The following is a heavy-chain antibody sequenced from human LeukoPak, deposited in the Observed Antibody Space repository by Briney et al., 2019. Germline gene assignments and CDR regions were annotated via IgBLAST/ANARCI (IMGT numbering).Heavy chain of an antibody. CDR3: ARVPVAPAGNWFDP. D-gene: IGHD4-23*01. CDR1: GYTFTSYD. CDR2: MNPNSGNT. J-gene: IGHJ5*02. Sequence: ASVKVSCKASGYTFTSYDINWVRQATGQGLEWMGWMNPNSGNTGYAQKFQGRVTMTRNTSISTAFMELSSLRSEDTAVYYCARVPVAPAGNWFDPWGQGTLVTVSS. V-gene: IGHV1-8*01.